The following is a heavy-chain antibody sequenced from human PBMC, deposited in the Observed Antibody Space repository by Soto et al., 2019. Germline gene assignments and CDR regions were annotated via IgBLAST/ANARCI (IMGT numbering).Heavy chain of an antibody. CDR3: AGDDRAWLFDGMDV. Sequence: QVQLQESGPGLVKPSETLSLTCTVSGGSVSSGSYYWSWIRQPPGKGLEWIGYIYYSGSTNYNPARKSRVTISVDTSKNQFSLKLSSVPAADTAVYYCAGDDRAWLFDGMDVWGQGTTVTVSS. CDR1: GGSVSSGSYY. CDR2: IYYSGST. D-gene: IGHD3-22*01. J-gene: IGHJ6*02. V-gene: IGHV4-61*01.